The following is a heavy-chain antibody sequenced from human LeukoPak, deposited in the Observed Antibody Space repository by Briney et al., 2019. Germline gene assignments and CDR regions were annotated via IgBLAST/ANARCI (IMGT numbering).Heavy chain of an antibody. CDR2: FYTSGST. CDR1: GGSISNYY. J-gene: IGHJ4*02. V-gene: IGHV4-4*09. CDR3: ARGAYYFDY. Sequence: SETLSLTCTVSGGSISNYYWSWIRQPPGKGLEWIGYFYTSGSTNYNPSLKSRVTISVDTSKNQFSLKLSSVTAADTAVYYCARGAYYFDYWGQGILVTVSS. D-gene: IGHD4/OR15-4a*01.